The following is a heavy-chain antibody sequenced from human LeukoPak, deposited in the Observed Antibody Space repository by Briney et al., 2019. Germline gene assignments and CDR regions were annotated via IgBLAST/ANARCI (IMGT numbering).Heavy chain of an antibody. CDR1: GYTFTRYD. D-gene: IGHD3-16*01. J-gene: IGHJ5*02. CDR2: MNPNSGNT. Sequence: ASVKVSCKASGYTFTRYDINWVRQATGQGLEWMGWMNPNSGNTGYAQKFQGRVTMTRNTSISTAYMELSSLRSEDTAVYYCAREGGSIDWFDPWGQGTLVTVSS. CDR3: AREGGSIDWFDP. V-gene: IGHV1-8*01.